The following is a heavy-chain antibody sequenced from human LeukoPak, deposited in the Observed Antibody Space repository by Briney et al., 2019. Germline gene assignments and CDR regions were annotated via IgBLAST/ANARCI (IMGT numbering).Heavy chain of an antibody. J-gene: IGHJ4*02. CDR1: GFTFSNFA. CDR3: ASHNSGSPDY. CDR2: ISASSGVT. Sequence: GGSLRLSCAASGFTFSNFAMSWVRQAPGKGLEWVSAISASSGVTAYADSVKGRSTISRDNSKNTLYLQMSSLRAEDTAVYYCASHNSGSPDYWGPGTLVTVSS. D-gene: IGHD7-27*01. V-gene: IGHV3-23*01.